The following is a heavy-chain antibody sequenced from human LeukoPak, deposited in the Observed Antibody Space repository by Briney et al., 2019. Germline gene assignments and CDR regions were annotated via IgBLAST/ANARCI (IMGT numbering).Heavy chain of an antibody. J-gene: IGHJ4*02. Sequence: GASVKVSCKASGGTFSSYAISWVRQAPGQGLEWMGWINPNSGGTNYAQKFQGRVTMTRDTSISTAYMELSRLRSDDTAVYYCASIAAAGPHLGYWGQGTLVTVSS. CDR1: GGTFSSYA. V-gene: IGHV1-2*02. D-gene: IGHD6-13*01. CDR3: ASIAAAGPHLGY. CDR2: INPNSGGT.